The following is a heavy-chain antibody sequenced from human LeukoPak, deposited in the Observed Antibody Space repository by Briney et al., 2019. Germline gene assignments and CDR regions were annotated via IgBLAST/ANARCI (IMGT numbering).Heavy chain of an antibody. CDR2: IFYSGST. D-gene: IGHD2-2*01. J-gene: IGHJ4*02. V-gene: IGHV4-30-4*01. Sequence: PSQTLSLTCTDSGGSINSGDYYWTWIRQPPGKGLEWIGYIFYSGSTYYNPSLKSRVIISVDTSQNQFSLKLSSVTAADTAVYYCARTDIVVVPAAYYFDYWGQGTLVTVS. CDR1: GGSINSGDYY. CDR3: ARTDIVVVPAAYYFDY.